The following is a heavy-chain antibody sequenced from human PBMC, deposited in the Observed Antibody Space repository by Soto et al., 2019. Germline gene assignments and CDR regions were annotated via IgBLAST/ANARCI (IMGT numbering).Heavy chain of an antibody. D-gene: IGHD1-1*01. CDR1: GFTFSSYA. CDR3: AKKTGNIVYYYYYMDV. CDR2: ISGSGGST. J-gene: IGHJ6*03. Sequence: GGSLRLSCAASGFTFSSYAMSWVRQAPGKGLEWVSAISGSGGSTYYADSVKGRFTISRDNSKNTLYLQMNSLRAEDTAVYYCAKKTGNIVYYYYYMDVWGKGTTVTVSS. V-gene: IGHV3-23*01.